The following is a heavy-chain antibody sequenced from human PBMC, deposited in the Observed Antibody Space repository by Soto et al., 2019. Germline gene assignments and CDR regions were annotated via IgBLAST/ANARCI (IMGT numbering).Heavy chain of an antibody. J-gene: IGHJ6*03. Sequence: HPGGSLRLSCAASGFTFDDYAMHWVRQAPGKGLEWVSGISWNSGSIGYADSVKGRFTISRDNAKNSLYLQMNSLRAEDTALYYCAKDQIAAADPYYYYYYMDVWGKGTTVTVSS. CDR3: AKDQIAAADPYYYYYYMDV. CDR1: GFTFDDYA. V-gene: IGHV3-9*01. CDR2: ISWNSGSI. D-gene: IGHD6-13*01.